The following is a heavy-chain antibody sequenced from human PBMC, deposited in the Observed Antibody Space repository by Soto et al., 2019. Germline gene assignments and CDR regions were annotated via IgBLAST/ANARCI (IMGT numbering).Heavy chain of an antibody. CDR3: ARRQSSSWYGL. CDR2: IYYSGST. CDR1: GGAISSSSYY. D-gene: IGHD6-13*01. J-gene: IGHJ4*02. V-gene: IGHV4-39*01. Sequence: QLQLQESGPGLVKPSETLSLTCTVSGGAISSSSYYWVWIRQPPGKGLEWIGSIYYSGSTYYNPSLKSRVTISVDTSKNQFSLKLSSVTAADTAVYYCARRQSSSWYGLWGQGTLVTVSS.